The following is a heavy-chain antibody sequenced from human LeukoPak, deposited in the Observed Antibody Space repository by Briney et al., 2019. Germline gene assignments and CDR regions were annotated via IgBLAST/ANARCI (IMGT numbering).Heavy chain of an antibody. D-gene: IGHD6-13*01. J-gene: IGHJ6*03. V-gene: IGHV3-21*01. CDR3: ARDLSYSSSWTTWYYYYYMDV. CDR1: GFTFSSYS. CDR2: ISSSSSYI. Sequence: GGSLRLSCAASGFTFSSYSMNWVRQAPGKGLEWVSSISSSSSYIYYADSVKGRFTISRDNAKNSLYLQMNSLRVEDTAVYYCARDLSYSSSWTTWYYYYYMDVWGKGTTVTVSS.